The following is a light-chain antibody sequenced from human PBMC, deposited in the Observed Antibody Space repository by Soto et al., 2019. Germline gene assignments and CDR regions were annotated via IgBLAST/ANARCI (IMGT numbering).Light chain of an antibody. Sequence: QAVVTQSPSASASLGASVKLTCTLSSGHSSNPIAWYQQQPEKGPRYLMKLNSDGSHTKGDGIPDRFSGSSYGAERYLTISSLQSEDEADYHCQTWGSGFWVFGGGTKVTVL. CDR1: SGHSSNP. CDR3: QTWGSGFWV. J-gene: IGLJ3*02. V-gene: IGLV4-69*01. CDR2: LNSDGSH.